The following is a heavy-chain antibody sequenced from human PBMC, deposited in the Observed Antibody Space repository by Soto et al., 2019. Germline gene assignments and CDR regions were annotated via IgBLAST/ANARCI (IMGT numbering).Heavy chain of an antibody. CDR2: LSGSGAST. V-gene: IGHV3-23*01. Sequence: EVQLLESGGGLVQPGGSLRLPCAASGFTFSSYAMSWVRQAPGKGLEWVSALSGSGASTYSADSVRGRFTISRDNSKNTLYLQMNSLRAEDTAVYFCAKGTTVDAFDIWGQGTMVTVSS. J-gene: IGHJ3*02. D-gene: IGHD4-17*01. CDR3: AKGTTVDAFDI. CDR1: GFTFSSYA.